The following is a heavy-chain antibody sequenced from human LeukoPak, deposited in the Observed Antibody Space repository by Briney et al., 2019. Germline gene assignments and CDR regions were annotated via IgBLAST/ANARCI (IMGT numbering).Heavy chain of an antibody. Sequence: PGRSLRLSCAASGFTFSSYGMHWFRQAPGKGLEWVAVISYDGSNKYYTDSVKGRFTISRDNSKNTLYLQMNSLRAEDTAVYYCAKEGDSSGWKTFDYWGQGTLVTVSS. CDR2: ISYDGSNK. D-gene: IGHD6-19*01. J-gene: IGHJ4*02. CDR1: GFTFSSYG. V-gene: IGHV3-30*18. CDR3: AKEGDSSGWKTFDY.